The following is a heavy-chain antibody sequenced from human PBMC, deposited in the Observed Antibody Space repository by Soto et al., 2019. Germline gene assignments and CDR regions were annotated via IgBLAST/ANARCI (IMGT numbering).Heavy chain of an antibody. CDR2: IDPSDSYT. Sequence: RGESLKISCKGSGYSFTSYWISWVRQMPGKGLEWMGRIDPSDSYTNYSPSFQGHVTISADKSISTAYLQWSSLKASDTAMYYCASITMVRGPYGMDVWGQGTTVTVSS. J-gene: IGHJ6*02. D-gene: IGHD3-10*01. CDR3: ASITMVRGPYGMDV. CDR1: GYSFTSYW. V-gene: IGHV5-10-1*01.